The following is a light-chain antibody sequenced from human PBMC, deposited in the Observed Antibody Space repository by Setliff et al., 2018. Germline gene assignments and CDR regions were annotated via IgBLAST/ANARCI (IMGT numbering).Light chain of an antibody. J-gene: IGLJ1*01. CDR3: QSYDSSLSGRYV. Sequence: QSALTQPPSVSGAPGQRVTISCTGSSSNIGAGYDVHWYQQLPGTAPKLLIYGNSNRPSGVPDRFSGSKSGTSASLAITGLQAEDEADYYCQSYDSSLSGRYVVGTGTKV. CDR1: SSNIGAGYD. CDR2: GNS. V-gene: IGLV1-40*01.